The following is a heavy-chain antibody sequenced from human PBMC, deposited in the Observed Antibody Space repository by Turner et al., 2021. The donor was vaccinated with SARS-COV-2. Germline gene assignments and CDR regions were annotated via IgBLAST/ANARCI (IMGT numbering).Heavy chain of an antibody. Sequence: VQLVQSVAEVMKPGSSVKVTCKASKGTFSSYTISWVRQAPGQGPEWMGRIIPILGRANYAQKFQGRVTITADKSTSTAYMEVSSLRSEDTAVYYCATRVYDILTGLELGYFDYWGQGTLVTVSS. CDR3: ATRVYDILTGLELGYFDY. D-gene: IGHD3-9*01. CDR1: KGTFSSYT. CDR2: IIPILGRA. V-gene: IGHV1-69*02. J-gene: IGHJ4*02.